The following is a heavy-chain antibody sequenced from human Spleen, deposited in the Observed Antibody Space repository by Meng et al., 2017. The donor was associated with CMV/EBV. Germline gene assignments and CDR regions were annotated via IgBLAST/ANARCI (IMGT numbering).Heavy chain of an antibody. D-gene: IGHD3-3*01. CDR1: GDIFTNYG. Sequence: SGDIFTNYGVSWVRQAPGQGLEWMGWINTKNGDTQYAQNFQGRLTMTTDTSTNTAKMELISLTSDDTAVYYCARALYYDFWSSPYDSWGQGTLVTVSS. J-gene: IGHJ4*02. CDR2: INTKNGDT. V-gene: IGHV1-18*01. CDR3: ARALYYDFWSSPYDS.